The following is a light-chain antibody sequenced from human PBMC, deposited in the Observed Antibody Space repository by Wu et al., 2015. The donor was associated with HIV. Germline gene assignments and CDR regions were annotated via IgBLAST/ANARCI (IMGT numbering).Light chain of an antibody. J-gene: IGKJ1*01. V-gene: IGKV3-15*01. CDR2: GAT. Sequence: EIVMTQSSATLSVSPGERATLSCRASQSVGSSLAWYQQRPGQAPRLLFYGATTRVTGIPARFSGSGSGTEFTLTISSMQSEDFAVYYCQQYNKWPRSFGQGTKVEVK. CDR3: QQYNKWPRS. CDR1: QSVGSS.